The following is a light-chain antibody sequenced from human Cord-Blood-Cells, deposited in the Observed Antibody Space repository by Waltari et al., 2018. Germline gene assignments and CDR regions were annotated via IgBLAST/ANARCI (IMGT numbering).Light chain of an antibody. Sequence: SYELTQPSSVSVSPGQTARTTCPGDVLAKKYARWFQQKPGQAPVLVIYKDNERPSGILERFAGSSSGTTVTLTIGGAQVEDEADYYCYSAADNNGVFGGGTKLTVL. CDR2: KDN. J-gene: IGLJ3*02. CDR1: VLAKKY. CDR3: YSAADNNGV. V-gene: IGLV3-27*01.